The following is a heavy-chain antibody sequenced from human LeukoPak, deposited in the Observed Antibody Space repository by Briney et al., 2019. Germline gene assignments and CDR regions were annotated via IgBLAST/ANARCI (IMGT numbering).Heavy chain of an antibody. J-gene: IGHJ4*02. Sequence: PSETLSLTCTVSGGSISSYYWSWIRQPPGKGLEWIGYIYYSGSTNYNPSLKSRVTISVETSKNQFSLKLSSVTAADTAVHYCARLSNYGGKTAPDYWGQGTLVTVSS. V-gene: IGHV4-59*08. D-gene: IGHD4-23*01. CDR3: ARLSNYGGKTAPDY. CDR2: IYYSGST. CDR1: GGSISSYY.